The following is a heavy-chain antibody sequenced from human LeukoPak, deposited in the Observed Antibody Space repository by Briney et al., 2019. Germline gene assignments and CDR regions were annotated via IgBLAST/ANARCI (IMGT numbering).Heavy chain of an antibody. Sequence: SETLSLTCTVSGYSISSGYYWGWIRQPPGKGLEWIGSIYHSGSTYYNPSLKSRVTISVDTSKNQFSLKLSSVTAADTAVYYCARVVQWHYYMDVWGKGTTVTVSS. CDR2: IYHSGST. CDR3: ARVVQWHYYMDV. J-gene: IGHJ6*03. D-gene: IGHD6-19*01. CDR1: GYSISSGYY. V-gene: IGHV4-38-2*02.